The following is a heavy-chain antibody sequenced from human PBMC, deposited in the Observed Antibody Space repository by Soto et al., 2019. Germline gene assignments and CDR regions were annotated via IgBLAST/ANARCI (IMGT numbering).Heavy chain of an antibody. V-gene: IGHV3-11*06. CDR2: ISGTRTYA. J-gene: IGHJ6*04. D-gene: IGHD3-16*02. CDR1: GFTVSDDY. CDR3: VRSWGCIPVVGYTCGLDV. Sequence: QVQLVESGGGLVKPGGSLRHSCAVSGFTVSDDYMTWVRQXPGXGRELVSYISGTRTYAHYADSVNGPSVISRDIAQNQLRLQIYGHRAEDTAVYYCVRSWGCIPVVGYTCGLDVWGEGTAVTVSS.